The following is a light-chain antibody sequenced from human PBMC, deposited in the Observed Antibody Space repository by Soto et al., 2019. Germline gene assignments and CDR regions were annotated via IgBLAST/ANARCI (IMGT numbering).Light chain of an antibody. CDR3: QQSNSSPPT. V-gene: IGKV3D-15*01. Sequence: IVMTQSPATLSVSPGERATLSCRASPSVTNYLAWYQQKPGQAPRLLIYGASSRATGIPDRFSGSGSGTDFTLTISSLQPEDFATYFCQQSNSSPPTFGGGTKVDIK. CDR1: PSVTNY. CDR2: GAS. J-gene: IGKJ4*01.